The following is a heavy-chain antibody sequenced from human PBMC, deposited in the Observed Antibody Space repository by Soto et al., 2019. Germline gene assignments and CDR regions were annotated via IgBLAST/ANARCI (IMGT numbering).Heavy chain of an antibody. CDR1: GFTFSSYA. J-gene: IGHJ6*04. CDR3: AKHTRYGDYVRWVDS. V-gene: IGHV3-23*01. Sequence: EVHLLESGGGLVQPGGSLRLSCTASGFTFSSYAMTWVRQAPGRGLEGVSGITASGGRTYYADSVKGRFTSSRDNSKSTLYLQMSSLRAEDAAVYYCAKHTRYGDYVRWVDSWGKGTMVTVSS. CDR2: ITASGGRT. D-gene: IGHD4-17*01.